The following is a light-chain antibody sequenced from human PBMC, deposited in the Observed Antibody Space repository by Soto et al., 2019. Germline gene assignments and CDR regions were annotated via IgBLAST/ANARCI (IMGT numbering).Light chain of an antibody. CDR1: QSVSSY. CDR3: QQRSNWPRK. Sequence: EIVLTHSPATLSLSPGERATLSCRASQSVSSYLAWYQQKPGQAPRLLIYDASNRATGIPARFSGSGSGTDFPLTISRLGPEDFADYYCQQRSNWPRKFGQGTKVEIK. V-gene: IGKV3-11*01. CDR2: DAS. J-gene: IGKJ1*01.